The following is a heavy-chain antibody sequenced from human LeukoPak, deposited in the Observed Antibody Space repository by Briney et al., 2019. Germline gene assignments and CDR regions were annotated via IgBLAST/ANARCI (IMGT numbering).Heavy chain of an antibody. Sequence: ASVKVSCKASGGTFSSYAISWVRQAPGQGLEWMGWISAYNGNTNYAQKLQGRVTMTTDTSTSTAYMELRSLRSDDTAVYYCARLIAAAGNGGLYFDYWGQGTLVTVSS. D-gene: IGHD6-13*01. CDR1: GGTFSSYA. CDR2: ISAYNGNT. V-gene: IGHV1-18*01. J-gene: IGHJ4*02. CDR3: ARLIAAAGNGGLYFDY.